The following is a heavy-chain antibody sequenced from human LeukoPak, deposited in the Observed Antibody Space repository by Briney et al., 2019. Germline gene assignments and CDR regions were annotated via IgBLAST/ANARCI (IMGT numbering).Heavy chain of an antibody. V-gene: IGHV3-23*01. J-gene: IGHJ4*02. CDR1: GFTFSSYA. Sequence: GGSLRLSCAASGFTFSSYAMSWVRQAPGKGLEWVSAISGSRGSTYYADSVKGRFTISRDNSKNTMYLQMNSLRAEDTAIYYCAKGAYDYIEIGYFDSWGQGTLVTVSS. CDR2: ISGSRGST. CDR3: AKGAYDYIEIGYFDS. D-gene: IGHD5-12*01.